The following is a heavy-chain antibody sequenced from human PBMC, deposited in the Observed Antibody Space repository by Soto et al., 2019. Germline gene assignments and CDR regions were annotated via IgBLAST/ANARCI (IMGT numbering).Heavy chain of an antibody. Sequence: QVQLVESGGGVVQPGRSLRLSCAASGFTFSSYGMHWVRQAPGKGLEWVAVIWYDGSNKYYADSVKGRFTISRDNSKNPLYLQMTSLRAEDTAVYYCARDQVGATEGYFDYWGQGTLVTVSS. CDR2: IWYDGSNK. CDR3: ARDQVGATEGYFDY. V-gene: IGHV3-33*01. J-gene: IGHJ4*02. CDR1: GFTFSSYG. D-gene: IGHD1-26*01.